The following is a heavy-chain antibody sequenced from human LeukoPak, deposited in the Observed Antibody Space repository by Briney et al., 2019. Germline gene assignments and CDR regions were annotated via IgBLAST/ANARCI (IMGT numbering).Heavy chain of an antibody. CDR1: GFTFSSYW. Sequence: GGSLRLSCAASGFTFSSYWMSWVRQAPGKGLEWVSSISSSSSYIYYADSVKGRFTISRDNAKNSLYLQMNSLRAEDTAVYYCASSSSSLNFDYWGQGTLVTVSS. J-gene: IGHJ4*02. CDR2: ISSSSSYI. CDR3: ASSSSSLNFDY. D-gene: IGHD6-6*01. V-gene: IGHV3-21*01.